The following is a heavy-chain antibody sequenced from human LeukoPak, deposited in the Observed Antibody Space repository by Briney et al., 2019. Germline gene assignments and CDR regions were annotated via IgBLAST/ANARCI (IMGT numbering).Heavy chain of an antibody. CDR1: GYSFTSYW. V-gene: IGHV5-51*01. CDR2: IYPGDSDT. CDR3: ARLRDYVGNSLPWRYFDL. Sequence: GESLQISCKGSGYSFTSYWIGWVRQMPGKGLEWMGIIYPGDSDTRYSPSFQGQVTISADKSISTAYLQWSSLKASDTAMYYCARLRDYVGNSLPWRYFDLWGRGTLVTVSS. J-gene: IGHJ2*01. D-gene: IGHD4-23*01.